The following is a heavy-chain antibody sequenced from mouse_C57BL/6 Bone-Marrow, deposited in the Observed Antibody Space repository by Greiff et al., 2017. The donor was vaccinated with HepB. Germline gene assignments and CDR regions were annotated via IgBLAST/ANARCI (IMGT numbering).Heavy chain of an antibody. J-gene: IGHJ2*01. CDR2: ISNLAYSI. Sequence: EVHLVESGGGLVQPGGSLKLSCAASGFTFSDYGMAWVRQAPRKGPEWVAFISNLAYSIYYADTVTGRFTISRENAKNTLYLEMSSLRSEDTAMYYCARHRTTVVGNYFDYWGQGTTLTVSS. D-gene: IGHD1-1*01. CDR1: GFTFSDYG. CDR3: ARHRTTVVGNYFDY. V-gene: IGHV5-15*01.